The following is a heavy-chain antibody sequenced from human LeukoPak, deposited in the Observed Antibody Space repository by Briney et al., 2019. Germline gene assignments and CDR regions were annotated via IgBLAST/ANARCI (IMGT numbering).Heavy chain of an antibody. CDR2: INPNSGGT. D-gene: IGHD3-9*01. J-gene: IGHJ5*02. CDR1: GYTFTDYF. V-gene: IGHV1-2*02. Sequence: ASVKVSCKASGYTFTDYFMHWVRQAPGQGLEWMGRINPNSGGTNYAQKFQGRVTMTRDTSISTAYMELSRLRSDDTAVYYCARDRAVRYFDWLAKTPFDPWGQGTLVTVSS. CDR3: ARDRAVRYFDWLAKTPFDP.